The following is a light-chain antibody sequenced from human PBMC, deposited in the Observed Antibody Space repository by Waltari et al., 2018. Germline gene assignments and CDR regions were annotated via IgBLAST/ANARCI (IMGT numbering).Light chain of an antibody. J-gene: IGKJ2*01. CDR1: QSISGW. CDR3: QQYSTYPYT. CDR2: RTS. V-gene: IGKV1-5*03. Sequence: DIQMTQSPSTLSAFVGDRVTITCRASQSISGWLAWYQQKPGKAPQLLIYRTSGLHSGVPSRFSGRGSGTEFTLTISSLQPDDFATYYCQQYSTYPYTFGQGTKLEIK.